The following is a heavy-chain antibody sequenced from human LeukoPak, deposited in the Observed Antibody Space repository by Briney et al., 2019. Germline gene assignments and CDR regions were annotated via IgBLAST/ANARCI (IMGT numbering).Heavy chain of an antibody. J-gene: IGHJ6*04. V-gene: IGHV1-69*01. Sequence: SVKVSCKASGGTFSSYAISWVRQAPGQGLEWMGGIIPIFGTANYAQKFQGRVTITADESTSTAYMELSSLRSEDTAVYYCARDGPYQLLKYGMDVWGKGTTVTVSS. CDR2: IIPIFGTA. CDR1: GGTFSSYA. D-gene: IGHD2-2*01. CDR3: ARDGPYQLLKYGMDV.